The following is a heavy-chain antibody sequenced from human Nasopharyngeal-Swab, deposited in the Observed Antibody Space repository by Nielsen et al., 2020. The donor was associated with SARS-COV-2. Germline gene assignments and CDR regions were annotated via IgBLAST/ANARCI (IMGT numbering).Heavy chain of an antibody. CDR3: ARSYDFWGGYHYNWFDP. Sequence: RQAPGKGLEWIGRIYTSGSTNYNPSLKSRVTISVDTSKNQFSLKLSSVTAADTAVYYCARSYDFWGGYHYNWFDPWGQGTLVTVSS. J-gene: IGHJ5*02. V-gene: IGHV4-61*02. CDR2: IYTSGST. D-gene: IGHD3-3*01.